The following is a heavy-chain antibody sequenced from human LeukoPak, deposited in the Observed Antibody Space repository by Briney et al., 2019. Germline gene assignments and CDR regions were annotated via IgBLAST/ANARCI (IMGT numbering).Heavy chain of an antibody. CDR3: ARDSTILGAPFDY. CDR2: ISFSGNT. CDR1: GGSSSSGDYY. Sequence: SQTLSLTCAVAGGSSSSGDYYWSWIRQPPGKGLEWIGHISFSGNTYYNPSLQSRVTMSVDRSMHQFSLDLNSVTAADAAVYFCARDSTILGAPFDYWGQGILVVVSS. V-gene: IGHV4-30-4*08. J-gene: IGHJ4*02. D-gene: IGHD1-26*01.